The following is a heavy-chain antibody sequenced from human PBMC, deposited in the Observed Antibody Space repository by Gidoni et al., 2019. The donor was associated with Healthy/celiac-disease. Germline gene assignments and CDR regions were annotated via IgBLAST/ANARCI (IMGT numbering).Heavy chain of an antibody. Sequence: EVQLVQSGAEGQKPAESLRISCKGSGDSFTTYWITWGRQMPGKGLEWMGRIDPSDSYTNYSPSCQGHVTISADKSISTGYLQWSSLKASDTAMYYCARVCELTDIVVVVAALYGMDVWGQGTTVTVSS. D-gene: IGHD2-15*01. CDR2: IDPSDSYT. J-gene: IGHJ6*02. CDR3: ARVCELTDIVVVVAALYGMDV. V-gene: IGHV5-10-1*03. CDR1: GDSFTTYW.